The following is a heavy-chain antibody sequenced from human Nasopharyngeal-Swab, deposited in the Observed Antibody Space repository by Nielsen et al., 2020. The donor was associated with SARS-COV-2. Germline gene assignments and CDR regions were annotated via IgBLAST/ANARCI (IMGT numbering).Heavy chain of an antibody. J-gene: IGHJ4*02. Sequence: GGSLRLSCAASGFTFSSYSMNWVRQAPGKGLEWVSYISSSSSTIYYADSVKGRFTISRDNAKNSLYLQMNSLGAEDTAVYYCARGRVEYASPGYFDYWGQGSLVTVSS. D-gene: IGHD2-2*01. CDR3: ARGRVEYASPGYFDY. CDR2: ISSSSSTI. V-gene: IGHV3-48*01. CDR1: GFTFSSYS.